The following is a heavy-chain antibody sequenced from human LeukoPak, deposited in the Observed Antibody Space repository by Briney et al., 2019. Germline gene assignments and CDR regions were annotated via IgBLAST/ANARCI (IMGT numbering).Heavy chain of an antibody. Sequence: GGSLRLSCAASGFTFSSYWMHWVRQAPGKGLVWVSRINSDGSSTSYADSVKGRFTISRDNAKNTLYLQMNSLRAEDTAVYYCAREEGPYGDYGVDAFDIWGQGTMVTVSS. D-gene: IGHD4-17*01. V-gene: IGHV3-74*01. CDR2: INSDGSST. CDR1: GFTFSSYW. J-gene: IGHJ3*02. CDR3: AREEGPYGDYGVDAFDI.